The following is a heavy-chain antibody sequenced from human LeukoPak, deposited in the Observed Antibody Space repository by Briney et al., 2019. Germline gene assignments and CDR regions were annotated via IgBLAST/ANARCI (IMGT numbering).Heavy chain of an antibody. D-gene: IGHD2-15*01. CDR3: ARQGIVTPGWFYYGMDV. J-gene: IGHJ6*02. V-gene: IGHV5-51*01. CDR2: VFPGDSDT. Sequence: GESLKISCMGSGYSFTSYWIAWVRQMPGEGLEWMGVVFPGDSDTRYSPSFQGQVTISADKSISTAYLHLSGLKASDTAMYYCARQGIVTPGWFYYGMDVWGQGTTVTVSS. CDR1: GYSFTSYW.